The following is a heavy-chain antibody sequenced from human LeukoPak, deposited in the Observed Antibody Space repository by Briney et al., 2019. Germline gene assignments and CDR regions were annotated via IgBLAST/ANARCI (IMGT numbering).Heavy chain of an antibody. CDR2: IYYSGST. Sequence: SETLSLTCIVSGGSISSSSYHWGWIRQPPGKGLEWIGYIYYSGSTNYNPSLKSRVTISVDTSKNQFSLKLSSVTAADTAVYYCARSGYPASFDYWGQGTLVTVSS. J-gene: IGHJ4*02. CDR1: GGSISSSSYH. V-gene: IGHV4-61*05. CDR3: ARSGYPASFDY. D-gene: IGHD5-12*01.